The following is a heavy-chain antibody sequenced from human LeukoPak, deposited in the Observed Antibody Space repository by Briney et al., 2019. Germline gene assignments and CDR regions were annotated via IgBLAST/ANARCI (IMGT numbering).Heavy chain of an antibody. Sequence: NPSETLSLTCAVYGGSFSGYYWSWIRQSPGKGREWIRELNHSGSTNYNPSLKSRVTISVDTSKNQFSLKLSSVTAADTAVYYCARRRQYDSSLFWNFDLWGRGTLVTVSS. J-gene: IGHJ2*01. CDR3: ARRRQYDSSLFWNFDL. D-gene: IGHD6-6*01. V-gene: IGHV4-34*01. CDR1: GGSFSGYY. CDR2: LNHSGST.